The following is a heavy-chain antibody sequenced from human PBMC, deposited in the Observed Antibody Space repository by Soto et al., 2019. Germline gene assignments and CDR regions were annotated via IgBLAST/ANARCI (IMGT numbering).Heavy chain of an antibody. V-gene: IGHV3-30-3*01. Sequence: QVQLVESGGGVVQPGRSLRLSCAASGFTFSSYAMHWVRQAPGKGLEWVAVISYDGSNKYYADSVKGRFTISRDNSKNTLYLQMNSLRAEDTAVYYCARTDSVGELADFDYWGQETLVTVSS. CDR1: GFTFSSYA. D-gene: IGHD3-10*01. CDR2: ISYDGSNK. J-gene: IGHJ4*02. CDR3: ARTDSVGELADFDY.